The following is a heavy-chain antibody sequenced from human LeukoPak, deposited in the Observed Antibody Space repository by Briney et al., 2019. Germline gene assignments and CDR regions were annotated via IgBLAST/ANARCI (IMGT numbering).Heavy chain of an antibody. CDR2: IYYSGRT. D-gene: IGHD5-12*01. CDR1: GGSFSSYY. V-gene: IGHV4-59*01. Sequence: SETLSLTCTLSGGSFSSYYWSWVRQPPGKGLEWIGYIYYSGRTNYNPSLKSRVTISVDTSKNQSSLKLSSVTATDTAVYYCARAGYSGTDFSVWGKGSTVTVSS. J-gene: IGHJ6*04. CDR3: ARAGYSGTDFSV.